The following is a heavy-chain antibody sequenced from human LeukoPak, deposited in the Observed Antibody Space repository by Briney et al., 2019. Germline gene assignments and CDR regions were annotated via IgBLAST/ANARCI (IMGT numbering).Heavy chain of an antibody. J-gene: IGHJ3*02. V-gene: IGHV3-21*01. D-gene: IGHD2-2*01. CDR1: GFTFSSYS. CDR2: ISSSSSYI. Sequence: NPGGSLRLSCAASGFTFSSYSMNWVRQAPGKGLEWVSSISSSSSYIYYADSVKGRFTISRDNAKNSLYLQMNSLRAEDTAVYYCSVVPAAPLNMDAFDIWGQGTTVTVSS. CDR3: SVVPAAPLNMDAFDI.